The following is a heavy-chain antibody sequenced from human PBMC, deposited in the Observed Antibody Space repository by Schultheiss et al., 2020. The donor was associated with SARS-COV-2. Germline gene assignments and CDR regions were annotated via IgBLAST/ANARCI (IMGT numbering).Heavy chain of an antibody. J-gene: IGHJ4*02. V-gene: IGHV4-59*05. Sequence: SETLSLTCTVSGGSISSYYWSWIRQPAGKGLEWIGSIYYSGSTYYNPSLKSRVTISVDTSKNQFSLKLSSVTAADTAVYYCARHLRDSSGWVDYWGQGTLVTVSS. CDR3: ARHLRDSSGWVDY. D-gene: IGHD6-19*01. CDR1: GGSISSYY. CDR2: IYYSGST.